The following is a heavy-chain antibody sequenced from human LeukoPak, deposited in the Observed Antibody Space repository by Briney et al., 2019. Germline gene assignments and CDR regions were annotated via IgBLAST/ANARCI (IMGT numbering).Heavy chain of an antibody. D-gene: IGHD6-19*01. CDR2: INHSGST. Sequence: LSETLSLTCAVYGGSFSGYYWSWIRQPPGKGLEWIGEINHSGSTNYNPSLKSRVTISVDTSKNQFSLKLSSVTAADTAVYYCARWLPTNYYYYGMDVWGQGTTVTVSS. CDR3: ARWLPTNYYYYGMDV. J-gene: IGHJ6*02. CDR1: GGSFSGYY. V-gene: IGHV4-34*01.